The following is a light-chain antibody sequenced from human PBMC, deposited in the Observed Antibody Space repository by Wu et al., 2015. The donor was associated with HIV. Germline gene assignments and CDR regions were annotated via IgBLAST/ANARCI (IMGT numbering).Light chain of an antibody. CDR2: GAS. J-gene: IGKJ4*01. Sequence: ETVMTQSPATLSVSPGERATLSCRATESVSTNLAWYQQKPGQRPRLLIYGASTRATGVPARFSGGGSGTEFTLTISSMQSEDFAVYYCQQYNNWPPLTFGGGTKGGDQT. V-gene: IGKV3-15*01. CDR3: QQYNNWPPLT. CDR1: ESVSTN.